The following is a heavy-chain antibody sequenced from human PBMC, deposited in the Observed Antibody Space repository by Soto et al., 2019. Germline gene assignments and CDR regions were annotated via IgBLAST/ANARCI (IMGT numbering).Heavy chain of an antibody. Sequence: VQLVESGGGVVQPGTSLRLSCVTSGFTFSSYGMHWVRQAPGKGLEWVSVILYDGSSKYYADSVKGRFTISRDNSKNTLYLQMNSLRDEDTAVYYCARLKLVAGRNRFDPWGQGTLVTVSS. CDR2: ILYDGSSK. D-gene: IGHD6-19*01. CDR1: GFTFSSYG. CDR3: ARLKLVAGRNRFDP. J-gene: IGHJ5*02. V-gene: IGHV3-33*01.